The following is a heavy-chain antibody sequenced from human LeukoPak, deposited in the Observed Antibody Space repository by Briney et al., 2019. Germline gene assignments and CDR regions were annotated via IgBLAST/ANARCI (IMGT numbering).Heavy chain of an antibody. CDR1: GFTFSSYG. Sequence: RTGGSLRLSCAASGFTFSSYGMHWVRQAPGKGLECVAFMRYDENNKYYADSVKGRFTISRDNSKNTLYLQMNSLRAEDTAVYYCARVPRIQLWKYYYCYMDVWGSGTTVTVSS. CDR2: MRYDENNK. D-gene: IGHD5-18*01. CDR3: ARVPRIQLWKYYYCYMDV. V-gene: IGHV3-30*02. J-gene: IGHJ6*03.